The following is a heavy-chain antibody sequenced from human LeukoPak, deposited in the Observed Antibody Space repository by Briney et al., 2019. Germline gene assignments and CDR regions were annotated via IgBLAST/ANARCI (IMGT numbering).Heavy chain of an antibody. J-gene: IGHJ4*02. CDR1: GDSFSGYY. D-gene: IGHD3-16*02. CDR2: INHRGST. V-gene: IGHV4-34*03. Sequence: PSETLSLTCAVYGDSFSGYYWSWIRQPPGKGLEWMAEINHRGSTHYNPSLKSRVNISADTSKSKSSQKLSYVPAADTAAYYYAGRYLLARQFDYWREGTLVSDCS. CDR3: AGRYLLARQFDY.